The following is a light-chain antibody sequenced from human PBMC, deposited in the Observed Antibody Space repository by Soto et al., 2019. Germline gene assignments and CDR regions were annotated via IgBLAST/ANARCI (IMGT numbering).Light chain of an antibody. Sequence: EIVMTQSTATLSVSPGETATLSCRATQSVRFHLGWYQQKPGQGPRLLIYGAFTSATGIPARFSGSGSGTDFTLTISSLQSEDFAIYYCQQYTNWPPLTFGGGTKVEIK. CDR3: QQYTNWPPLT. CDR2: GAF. J-gene: IGKJ4*01. CDR1: QSVRFH. V-gene: IGKV3-15*01.